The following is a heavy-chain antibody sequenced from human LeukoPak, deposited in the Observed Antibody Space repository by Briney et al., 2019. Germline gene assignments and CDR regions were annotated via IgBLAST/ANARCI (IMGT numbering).Heavy chain of an antibody. D-gene: IGHD4-23*01. Sequence: SVKVSCKASGGTFSSYAISWMRQAPGQGLEWMGGIIPIFGTANYAQKFQGGVTITTDESTSTAYMELSSLRSEDTAVYYCARTMVVTAYYYYMDVWGKGTTVTVSS. CDR3: ARTMVVTAYYYYMDV. CDR2: IIPIFGTA. V-gene: IGHV1-69*05. J-gene: IGHJ6*03. CDR1: GGTFSSYA.